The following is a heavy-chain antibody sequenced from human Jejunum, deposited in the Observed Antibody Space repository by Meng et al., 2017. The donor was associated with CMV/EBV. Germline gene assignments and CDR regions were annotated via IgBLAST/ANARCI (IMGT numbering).Heavy chain of an antibody. D-gene: IGHD2-15*01. CDR1: GYASTSYA. J-gene: IGHJ4*02. CDR3: ARLYCSGGSCYTIDY. Sequence: QMHSRLELKKPGTPLMLSFKASGYASTSYAMNWVRQALGQGLEWMGWINTNTGNPTYAQGFTGRFVFSLDTSVSTAYLQISSLKAADTAVYYCARLYCSGGSCYTIDYWGQGTLVTVSS. CDR2: INTNTGNP. V-gene: IGHV7-4-1*02.